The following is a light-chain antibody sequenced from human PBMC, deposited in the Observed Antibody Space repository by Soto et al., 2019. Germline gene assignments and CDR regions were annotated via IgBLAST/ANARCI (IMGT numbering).Light chain of an antibody. CDR1: QRMSAW. CDR2: DAS. CDR3: QQYDTYPWT. J-gene: IGKJ1*01. Sequence: DIPMTQSPTTLSASVGDRVIITCRASQRMSAWLAWYQQKPGIAPKLLIYDASSLEDGVPSRFSGSGSGTDFPLTINSLQPDDFATYYCQQYDTYPWTFGQGTKVEIK. V-gene: IGKV1-5*01.